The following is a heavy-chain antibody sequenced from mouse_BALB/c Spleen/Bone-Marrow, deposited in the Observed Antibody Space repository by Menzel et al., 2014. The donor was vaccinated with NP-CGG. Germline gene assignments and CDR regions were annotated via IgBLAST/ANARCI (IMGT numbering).Heavy chain of an antibody. Sequence: VQLQESGSELVRPGDSVKISCKGSGYTFTDYAIHWVKQSHAKSLEWIGVIGPYHGDATYNQKFKGKATMTVEKSSSTAYMKLVRLTSKDSSIYYCANGGSSSVAGPLDYWGQETSITVSS. CDR3: ANGGSSSVAGPLDY. CDR1: GYTFTDYA. CDR2: IGPYHGDA. D-gene: IGHD3-2*02. J-gene: IGHJ4*01. V-gene: IGHV1S137*01.